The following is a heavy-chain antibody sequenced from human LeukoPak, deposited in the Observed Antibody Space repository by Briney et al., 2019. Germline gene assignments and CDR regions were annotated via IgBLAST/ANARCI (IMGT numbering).Heavy chain of an antibody. CDR3: AKSFAARDYYFDP. J-gene: IGHJ5*02. D-gene: IGHD6-6*01. CDR2: IAQDGSEK. Sequence: GGSLRLSCAASGFTFSSYWMSWVRQAPGKGLEWVANIAQDGSEKYYVDSVKGRFTISRDNAQNSLHLQMNSLTAEDTAVYYCAKSFAARDYYFDPWGQGTLVTVSS. CDR1: GFTFSSYW. V-gene: IGHV3-7*05.